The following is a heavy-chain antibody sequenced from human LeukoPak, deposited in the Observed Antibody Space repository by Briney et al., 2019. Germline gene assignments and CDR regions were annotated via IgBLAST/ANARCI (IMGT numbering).Heavy chain of an antibody. Sequence: GGSLRLSCAASGFTFSSYWMHWVRQAPGKGLVWVSRINSDGSSTSNADSVKGRFTISRDNAKNTLYLQMNSLRAEDTAVYYCARGVGYCSSTSCYWWFDPWGQGTLVTVSS. J-gene: IGHJ5*02. D-gene: IGHD2-2*01. CDR3: ARGVGYCSSTSCYWWFDP. V-gene: IGHV3-74*01. CDR2: INSDGSST. CDR1: GFTFSSYW.